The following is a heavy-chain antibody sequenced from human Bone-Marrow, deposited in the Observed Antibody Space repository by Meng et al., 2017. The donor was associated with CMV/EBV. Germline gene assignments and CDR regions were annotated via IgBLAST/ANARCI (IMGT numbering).Heavy chain of an antibody. V-gene: IGHV3-7*01. CDR2: IKQDGSEK. Sequence: GGSLRLSCAASGFTFSNYAMSWVRQAPGKGLEWVANIKQDGSEKYYVDSVKGRFTISRDNAKNSLYLQMNSLRAEDTAVYYCARDLPYYGSGSRPPLDYWGQGTLVTVSS. CDR1: GFTFSNYA. J-gene: IGHJ4*01. CDR3: ARDLPYYGSGSRPPLDY. D-gene: IGHD3-10*01.